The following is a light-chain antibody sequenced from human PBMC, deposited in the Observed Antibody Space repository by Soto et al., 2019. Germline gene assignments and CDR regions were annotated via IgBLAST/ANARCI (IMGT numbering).Light chain of an antibody. CDR3: QQYGTSHGVT. J-gene: IGKJ5*01. Sequence: EIVLTQSPGTLSLSPGERATLSCRASQSVSSSYLAWYQQKPGQAPRVLIFGASTRATGIPEWFSGSGSGTDFTLPISRLEPEDFAVYYCQQYGTSHGVTFGQGTRLEIK. CDR1: QSVSSSY. CDR2: GAS. V-gene: IGKV3-20*01.